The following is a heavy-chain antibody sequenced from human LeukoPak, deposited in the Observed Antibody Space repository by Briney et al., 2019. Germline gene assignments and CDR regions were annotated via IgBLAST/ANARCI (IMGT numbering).Heavy chain of an antibody. J-gene: IGHJ6*02. CDR1: GVSISETTYY. CDR3: ARHTGPDWARWFGELYQDMDV. V-gene: IGHV4-39*01. CDR2: IFYSGST. D-gene: IGHD3-10*01. Sequence: PSETLSLTCSVSGVSISETTYYWGWIRQPPGKGLEWIGSIFYSGSTYYNPSLKSRVTISVDTSNNQFSLKLSSVTAADTAVYYCARHTGPDWARWFGELYQDMDVWGQGTTVTVSS.